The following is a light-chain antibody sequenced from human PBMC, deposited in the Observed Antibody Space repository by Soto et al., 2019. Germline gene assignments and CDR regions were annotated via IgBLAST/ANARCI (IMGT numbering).Light chain of an antibody. Sequence: QSVLPQPPSVSGAPGQRVTISCTGSSSNIGAGYAVHWYQQLPGTAPKLLIYGNNNRPSGVPDRFSGSKSGTSASLAITGLQAEDEADYYCQSYDSSLSTYVFGTGTKVTVL. CDR1: SSNIGAGYA. J-gene: IGLJ1*01. CDR2: GNN. CDR3: QSYDSSLSTYV. V-gene: IGLV1-40*01.